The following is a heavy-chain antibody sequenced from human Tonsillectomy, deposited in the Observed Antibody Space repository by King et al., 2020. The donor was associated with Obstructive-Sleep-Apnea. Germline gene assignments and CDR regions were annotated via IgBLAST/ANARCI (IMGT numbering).Heavy chain of an antibody. Sequence: MQLQESGPGLVKPSETLSLTCTVSGGSISSYYWSWIRQPPGRGLEWIGYIFYSGSTDYNPSLKSRVTISVDTPKNQFSLKRSSVTAADTAVYYCARFGDDFWSGYYTPFDYWGQGTLVTVSS. V-gene: IGHV4-59*01. D-gene: IGHD3-3*01. CDR1: GGSISSYY. J-gene: IGHJ4*02. CDR3: ARFGDDFWSGYYTPFDY. CDR2: IFYSGST.